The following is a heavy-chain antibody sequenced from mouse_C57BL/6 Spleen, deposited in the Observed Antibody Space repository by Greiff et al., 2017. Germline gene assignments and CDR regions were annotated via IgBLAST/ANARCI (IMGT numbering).Heavy chain of an antibody. D-gene: IGHD1-1*01. CDR3: ARGGVYYGSPYWYVEV. Sequence: QVQLQQPGAELVKPGASVKLSCKASGYTFTSYWMHWVKQRPGRGLEWIGRIDPNSGGTKYNEKFKSKATLTVDKPSSTAYMQRSSLTSEDSAVYYSARGGVYYGSPYWYVEVWGTGATVSVSS. V-gene: IGHV1-72*01. CDR1: GYTFTSYW. J-gene: IGHJ1*03. CDR2: IDPNSGGT.